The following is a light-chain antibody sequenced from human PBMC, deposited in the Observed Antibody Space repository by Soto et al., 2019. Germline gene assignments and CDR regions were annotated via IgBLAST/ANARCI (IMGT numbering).Light chain of an antibody. V-gene: IGLV2-14*03. J-gene: IGLJ1*01. CDR1: SSDIGAYNF. Sequence: QSALTQPGSVSGSPGQSITISCAGTSSDIGAYNFVSWYQQHPGKAPKLMIYNVNNRPSGFSSRFAGSKSGNTASLTISGLRAEDEADYYCSSYAGSNTFVFGTGTKVTVL. CDR2: NVN. CDR3: SSYAGSNTFV.